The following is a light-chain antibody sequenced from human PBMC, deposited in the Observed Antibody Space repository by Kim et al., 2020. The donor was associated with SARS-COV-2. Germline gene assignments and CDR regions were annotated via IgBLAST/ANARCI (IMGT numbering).Light chain of an antibody. V-gene: IGKV1-5*01. Sequence: SASVGDRVTITCRASQSINTWLAWHQQKPGKAPKVLIYDASSLESGVPSRFSGSGSGTEFTLTISSLQSDDFGSYYCQQYKSFPHTFGQGTSWRS. J-gene: IGKJ2*01. CDR1: QSINTW. CDR3: QQYKSFPHT. CDR2: DAS.